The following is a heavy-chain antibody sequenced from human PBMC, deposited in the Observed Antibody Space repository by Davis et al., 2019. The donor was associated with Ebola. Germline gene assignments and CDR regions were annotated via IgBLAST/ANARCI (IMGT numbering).Heavy chain of an antibody. CDR1: GRSFSGYY. CDR3: ARDASWSFDS. Sequence: PSETLSLTCAVYGRSFSGYYWTWIRQSPGKGLEWVANIKEDGSKKQYVDSLKGRFTISRDNAKKSLHLEVNSLRFDDTAVYYCARDASWSFDSWGQGTLVTVSS. CDR2: IKEDGSKK. V-gene: IGHV3-7*01. D-gene: IGHD2-8*01. J-gene: IGHJ4*02.